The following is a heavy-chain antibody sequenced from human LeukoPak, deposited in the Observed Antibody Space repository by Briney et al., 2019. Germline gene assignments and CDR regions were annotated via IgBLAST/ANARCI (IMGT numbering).Heavy chain of an antibody. Sequence: GASVKVSCKVSGYTLTELSMHWVRQAPGTGLEWMGGFDPEDGETIYAQKFQGRVTMTEDTSTDTAYMELRSLRSEDTAVYYCATWVQQWLVDDAFDIWGQGTMVTVSS. J-gene: IGHJ3*02. D-gene: IGHD6-19*01. CDR3: ATWVQQWLVDDAFDI. V-gene: IGHV1-24*01. CDR1: GYTLTELS. CDR2: FDPEDGET.